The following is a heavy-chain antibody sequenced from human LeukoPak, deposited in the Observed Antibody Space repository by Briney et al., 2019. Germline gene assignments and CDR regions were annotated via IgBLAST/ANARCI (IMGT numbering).Heavy chain of an antibody. CDR1: GFTFSSQA. V-gene: IGHV3-23*01. Sequence: GGSLRLSCAASGFTFSSQAMSWVRQAPGKGLEWVSAISGSGDYTYYIDSVKGRSTISRDNSKNTLSLKMNSLRAEDTALYYCAKGSEYCSRTTCYPIDYWGQGILVTVSS. CDR2: ISGSGDYT. CDR3: AKGSEYCSRTTCYPIDY. J-gene: IGHJ4*02. D-gene: IGHD2-2*01.